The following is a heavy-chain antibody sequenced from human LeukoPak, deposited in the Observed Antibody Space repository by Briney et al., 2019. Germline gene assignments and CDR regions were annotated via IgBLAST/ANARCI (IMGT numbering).Heavy chain of an antibody. V-gene: IGHV4-38-2*02. CDR2: IYHSGYT. D-gene: IGHD3-16*01. CDR3: ARDMNPTHYFDY. Sequence: SETLSLTCNVSGYSISSGYYWAWIRQAPGKGLEWIGRIYHSGYTHYDPSLKGRVTISVDTSKNDFSLKLSSVAAADTAIYYCARDMNPTHYFDYWGQGTLVTVSS. CDR1: GYSISSGYY. J-gene: IGHJ4*02.